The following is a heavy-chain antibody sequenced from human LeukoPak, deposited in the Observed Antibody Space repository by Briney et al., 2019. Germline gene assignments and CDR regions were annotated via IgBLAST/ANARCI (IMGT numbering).Heavy chain of an antibody. CDR3: ARGKGYDTQIDY. Sequence: SVTVSCKASGYTFTGYYMHWVRQAPGHGLEWMGRIIPILGIANYAQHFQGRVTITADKSPSTAYMELSSLRSEDTAVYYCARGKGYDTQIDYWGQGTLVTVSS. J-gene: IGHJ4*02. CDR1: GYTFTGYY. CDR2: IIPILGIA. V-gene: IGHV1-69*04. D-gene: IGHD3-9*01.